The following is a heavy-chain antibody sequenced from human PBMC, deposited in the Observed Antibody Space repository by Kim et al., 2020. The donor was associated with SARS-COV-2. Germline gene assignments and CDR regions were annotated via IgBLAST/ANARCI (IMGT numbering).Heavy chain of an antibody. Sequence: SETLSRTCTVSGGSISSSSYYWGWIRQPPGKGLEWFGNIYYRGSTYYKLSLKSRVTISVDTSKNQFSLYLCSVTAADTAMYYCAREALYDSSGYYLWAFDIWGQGTIVTVSS. J-gene: IGHJ3*02. D-gene: IGHD3-22*01. V-gene: IGHV4-39*01. CDR1: GGSISSSSYY. CDR2: IYYRGST. CDR3: AREALYDSSGYYLWAFDI.